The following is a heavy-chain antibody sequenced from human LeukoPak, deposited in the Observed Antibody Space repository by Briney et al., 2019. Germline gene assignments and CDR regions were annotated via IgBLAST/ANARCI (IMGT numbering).Heavy chain of an antibody. CDR1: GGSISSGDYY. V-gene: IGHV4-30-4*01. CDR2: IYYSGST. Sequence: SETLSLTCTVSGGSISSGDYYWSWIRQPPGKGLEWIGYIYYSGSTYYNPSLKSRVTISVDTSKNQFSLKLSSVTAADTAVYYCARGYYDSSGYSHDAFDIWGQGTMVTVSS. CDR3: ARGYYDSSGYSHDAFDI. J-gene: IGHJ3*02. D-gene: IGHD3-22*01.